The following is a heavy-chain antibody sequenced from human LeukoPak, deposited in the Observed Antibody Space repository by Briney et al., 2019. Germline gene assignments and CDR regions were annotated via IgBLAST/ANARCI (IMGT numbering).Heavy chain of an antibody. Sequence: GASVKVSCKASGYTFTGYYMHWVRQAPGQGLEWMGWINPNSGGTNYAQKFQGRVTMTRDTSISTAYMELSRLRSDDTAVYYCARVYSYGYYYYYYMDVWGKGTTVTVSS. CDR1: GYTFTGYY. J-gene: IGHJ6*03. V-gene: IGHV1-2*02. CDR3: ARVYSYGYYYYYYMDV. CDR2: INPNSGGT. D-gene: IGHD5-18*01.